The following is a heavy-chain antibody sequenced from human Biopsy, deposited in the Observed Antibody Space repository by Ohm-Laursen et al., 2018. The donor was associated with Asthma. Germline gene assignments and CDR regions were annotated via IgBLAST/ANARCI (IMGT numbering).Heavy chain of an antibody. V-gene: IGHV1-18*01. D-gene: IGHD3-10*01. J-gene: IGHJ6*02. CDR2: ISVYNGNT. CDR1: GYTFYSAG. CDR3: ARAVDYSHYYGIDV. Sequence: PSVNVSCTTSGYTFYSAGITWVRQAPGQGLEWMGWISVYNGNTKVAQKLQDRVTMITDTSTSTAYMELRSLRSDDTAVYFCARAVDYSHYYGIDVWGQGTTVTVS.